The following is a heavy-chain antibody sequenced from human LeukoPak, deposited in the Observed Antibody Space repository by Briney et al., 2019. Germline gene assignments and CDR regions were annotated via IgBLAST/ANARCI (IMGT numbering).Heavy chain of an antibody. J-gene: IGHJ4*02. CDR1: GFTFSTYW. CDR3: AKAVGSISWSFDY. D-gene: IGHD6-13*01. Sequence: GGSLRLSCAASGFTFSTYWMTWVRQAPGKGLEWVANIKRDGSEKNHVDSVKGRFTISRDNSNSTLYLQMDSLRGDDAAVYYCAKAVGSISWSFDYWGQGTLVTVSS. V-gene: IGHV3-7*01. CDR2: IKRDGSEK.